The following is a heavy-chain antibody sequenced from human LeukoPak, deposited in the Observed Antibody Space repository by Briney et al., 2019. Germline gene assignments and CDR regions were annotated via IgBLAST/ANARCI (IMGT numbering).Heavy chain of an antibody. CDR3: ARDQRGTRLD. CDR1: GFTISSYE. V-gene: IGHV3-48*03. D-gene: IGHD1-1*01. Sequence: GGTLRLSCAASGFTISSYEMDWVRQAPGKGREWVSHISMSGETKNYAESVKGRVTISRDNAKHLLYLQMNSLRAEDTAVYYCARDQRGTRLDWGQGTLVTVSS. J-gene: IGHJ4*02. CDR2: ISMSGETK.